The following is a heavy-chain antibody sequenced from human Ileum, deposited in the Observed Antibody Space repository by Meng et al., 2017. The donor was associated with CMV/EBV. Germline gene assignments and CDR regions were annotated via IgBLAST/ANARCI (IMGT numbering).Heavy chain of an antibody. V-gene: IGHV1-8*03. D-gene: IGHD1-26*01. CDR2: VNPTSGNT. CDR1: GYTFTTHD. Sequence: SGYTFTTHDISWVRQVTGQGLEWMGWVNPTSGNTGYAQKFQDRVTITRNTSISTAYMELTSLRPEDTAVYYCARDLSGSYVGGWFDPWGQGTLVTVSS. J-gene: IGHJ5*02. CDR3: ARDLSGSYVGGWFDP.